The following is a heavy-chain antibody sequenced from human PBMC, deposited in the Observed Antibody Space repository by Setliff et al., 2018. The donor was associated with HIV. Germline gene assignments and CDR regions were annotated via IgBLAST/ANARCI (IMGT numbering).Heavy chain of an antibody. CDR1: GFRFSDHY. Sequence: GGSLRLSCEASGFRFSDHYMSWIRQAPGKGLEWVSYISSSGTSKNYADSVRGRFTVSRDNGKNSQYLQMKSLRAEDTGVYYCARDWAGPGFQYWGQGTLVTVSS. CDR2: ISSSGTSK. J-gene: IGHJ1*01. CDR3: ARDWAGPGFQY. D-gene: IGHD6-19*01. V-gene: IGHV3-11*04.